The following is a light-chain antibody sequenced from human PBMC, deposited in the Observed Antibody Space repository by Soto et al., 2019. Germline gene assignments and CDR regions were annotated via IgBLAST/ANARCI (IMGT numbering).Light chain of an antibody. CDR3: QQYNNWWT. V-gene: IGKV3-15*01. J-gene: IGKJ1*01. CDR2: GAS. CDR1: QSVSNN. Sequence: EIVMTQSPATLSVSPGERATLSCRASQSVSNNLAWYKKKPGQAPRLLIYGASTRATGIPARFSGSGSGTEFTLIISRLQSEDFAVYYCQQYNNWWTFGQGTKVEIK.